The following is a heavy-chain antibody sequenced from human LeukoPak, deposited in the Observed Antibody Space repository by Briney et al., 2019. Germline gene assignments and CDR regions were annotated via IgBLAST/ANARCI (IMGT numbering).Heavy chain of an antibody. CDR3: AKDIVVVPAAISGFDY. V-gene: IGHV3-23*01. CDR2: ISGSGGST. D-gene: IGHD2-2*02. J-gene: IGHJ4*02. Sequence: GGSPRLSCAASGFTFSSYAMSWVRQAPGKGLESVSAISGSGGSTYYADSVKGRFTISRDNSKNTLYLQINSLRAEDTAVYYCAKDIVVVPAAISGFDYWGQGTLVTVSS. CDR1: GFTFSSYA.